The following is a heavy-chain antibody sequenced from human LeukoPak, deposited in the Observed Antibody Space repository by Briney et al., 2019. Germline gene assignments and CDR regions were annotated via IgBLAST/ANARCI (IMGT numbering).Heavy chain of an antibody. Sequence: PGGSLRLSCTTSGFIVSSNYVSWVRQAPGKGLEWVSTISGSTHTTYYADSVKGRFTISRDNSKNTLYLQMNSLRAEDTAVYYCAKDREGGYDYVWGSYSFDYWGQGTLVTVSS. CDR3: AKDREGGYDYVWGSYSFDY. D-gene: IGHD3-16*01. CDR1: GFIVSSNY. V-gene: IGHV3-23*01. CDR2: ISGSTHTT. J-gene: IGHJ4*02.